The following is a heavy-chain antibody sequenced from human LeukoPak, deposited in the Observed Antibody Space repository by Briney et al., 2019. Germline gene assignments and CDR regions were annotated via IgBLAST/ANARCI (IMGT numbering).Heavy chain of an antibody. Sequence: PGGSLRLSCAASGFSFSSFAMYWVRQAPGKGLEWVALIWYDGSNKYYADSVKGRFTISRDNAKNSLYLQMNSLRAEDTAVYYCARIKGSYTDGFDYWGQGTLVTVSS. D-gene: IGHD1-26*01. CDR2: IWYDGSNK. CDR3: ARIKGSYTDGFDY. J-gene: IGHJ4*02. CDR1: GFSFSSFA. V-gene: IGHV3-33*01.